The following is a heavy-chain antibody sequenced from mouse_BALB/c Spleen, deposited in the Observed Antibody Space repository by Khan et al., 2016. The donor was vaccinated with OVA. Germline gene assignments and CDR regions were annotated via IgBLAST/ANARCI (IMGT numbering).Heavy chain of an antibody. V-gene: IGHV1S136*01. D-gene: IGHD4-1*01. CDR3: ARGNWQSYYFDY. Sequence: EVQLQQSGPELGKPGASVKMSCKPSGYIFTNYVLHWVKQKPGQGLEWIGYINPYNGGTKYNEKFKGKATLASDKSSITAYLELSSLTYEDSAVYYGARGNWQSYYFDYWGQGTTLTLSS. CDR2: INPYNGGT. J-gene: IGHJ2*01. CDR1: GYIFTNYV.